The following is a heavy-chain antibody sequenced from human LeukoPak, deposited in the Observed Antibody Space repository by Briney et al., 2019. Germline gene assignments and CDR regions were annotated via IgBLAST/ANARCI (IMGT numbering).Heavy chain of an antibody. CDR2: IHSSGST. Sequence: SETLSLTCTVSGGSISRYYWSWIRQPPGKGLEWIGYIHSSGSTNYNPSLNGRVTTSLDTSENQFSLRLSSVTAADTAVYYCARGISGPAGRFDSWGQGSLVTVSS. D-gene: IGHD1-26*01. J-gene: IGHJ5*01. CDR3: ARGISGPAGRFDS. CDR1: GGSISRYY. V-gene: IGHV4-59*01.